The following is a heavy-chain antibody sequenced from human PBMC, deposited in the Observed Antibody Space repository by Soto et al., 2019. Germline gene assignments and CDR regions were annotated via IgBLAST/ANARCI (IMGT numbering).Heavy chain of an antibody. CDR1: GFTFSSYA. V-gene: IGHV3-30-3*01. J-gene: IGHJ6*02. CDR2: ISYDGSNK. CDR3: ARGGGGYCSSTSCQYYYYYGMDV. D-gene: IGHD2-2*01. Sequence: GGSLRLSCAASGFTFSSYAMHWVRQAPGKGLEWVAVISYDGSNKYYADSVKGRFTISRDNSKNTLYLQMNSLRAEDTAVYYCARGGGGYCSSTSCQYYYYYGMDVWGQGTMVIVS.